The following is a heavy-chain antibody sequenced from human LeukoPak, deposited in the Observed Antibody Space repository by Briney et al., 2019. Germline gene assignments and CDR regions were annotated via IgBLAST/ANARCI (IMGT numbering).Heavy chain of an antibody. J-gene: IGHJ4*02. CDR3: AREVAGSSGWFDY. D-gene: IGHD6-19*01. Sequence: PSETLSLTCIISGGSISSSNYYWGWIRRPPGKGLEWIGSIYFSGSTYYNVSLKSRVTISVDTSKNQFSLKLSSVTAADTAVYYCAREVAGSSGWFDYWGQGTLVTVSS. CDR2: IYFSGST. CDR1: GGSISSSNYY. V-gene: IGHV4-39*07.